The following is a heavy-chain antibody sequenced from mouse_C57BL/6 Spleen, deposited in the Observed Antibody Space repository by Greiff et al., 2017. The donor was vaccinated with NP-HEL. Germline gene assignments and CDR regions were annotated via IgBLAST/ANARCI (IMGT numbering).Heavy chain of an antibody. D-gene: IGHD2-2*01. CDR1: GYTFTSYG. J-gene: IGHJ4*01. CDR3: ARSGGLRRGAMDY. V-gene: IGHV1-81*01. CDR2: IYPRSGNT. Sequence: QVHVRQSGAELARPGASVKLSCKASGYTFTSYGISWVKQRTGQGLEWIGEIYPRSGNTYYNEKFKGKATLTADKSSSTAYMELRSLTSEDSAVYFCARSGGLRRGAMDYWGQGTSVTVSS.